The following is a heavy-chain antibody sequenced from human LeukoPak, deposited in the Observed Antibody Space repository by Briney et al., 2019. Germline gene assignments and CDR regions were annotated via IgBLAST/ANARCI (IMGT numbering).Heavy chain of an antibody. V-gene: IGHV4-34*01. Sequence: SETLSLTCAVYGGSFSGYYWSWIRQPPGKGLEWIGEINHSGSTNYNPSLKSRVTISVDTSKNQFSLKLSSVTAADTAVYYCARRSITGTTSAFFDYWGQGTLVTVSS. CDR1: GGSFSGYY. CDR3: ARRSITGTTSAFFDY. CDR2: INHSGST. J-gene: IGHJ4*02. D-gene: IGHD1-20*01.